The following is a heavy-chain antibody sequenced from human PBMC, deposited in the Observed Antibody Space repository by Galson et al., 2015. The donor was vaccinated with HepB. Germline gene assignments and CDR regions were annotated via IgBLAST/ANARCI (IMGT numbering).Heavy chain of an antibody. Sequence: SLRLSCAASGFTFTRYGMHWVRQAPGKGLEWVAVIWYDGSNKYYVDSVKGRFTISGDNSKNTLYLQMNSLRAEDTAVYYCAREMGYSDISGYSYAFDYWGQGTLVTVSS. CDR3: AREMGYSDISGYSYAFDY. J-gene: IGHJ4*02. CDR2: IWYDGSNK. CDR1: GFTFTRYG. D-gene: IGHD3-22*01. V-gene: IGHV3-33*01.